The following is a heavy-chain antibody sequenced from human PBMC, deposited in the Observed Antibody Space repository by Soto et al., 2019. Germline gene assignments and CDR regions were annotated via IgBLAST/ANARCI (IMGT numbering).Heavy chain of an antibody. V-gene: IGHV4-59*01. CDR2: IHYSGST. Sequence: PSETLSLTCTVSGGSISSSYWSWIRQPPGKGLEWIGYIHYSGSTNYNPSLKSRVTISVDTSKTHFSLKLTSVIAAGTAVYYCARAFGYYFDSSGYYARHDAFDIWGQGTMVTVS. CDR1: GGSISSSY. CDR3: ARAFGYYFDSSGYYARHDAFDI. D-gene: IGHD3-22*01. J-gene: IGHJ3*02.